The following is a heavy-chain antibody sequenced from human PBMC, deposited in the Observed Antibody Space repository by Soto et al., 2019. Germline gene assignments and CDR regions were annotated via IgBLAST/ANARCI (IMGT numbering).Heavy chain of an antibody. D-gene: IGHD3-10*01. V-gene: IGHV3-11*01. Sequence: QVQLVESGGNLVKPGGSLRLSCAASGFTFSDYYMTWIRQAPGKGLEWVSYISGSGSTIYYADSVKGRFTISRDNAKNSLYLQMNSLRAEDTAVYYRTRSPYYYGSGSYLDYWGQGTLVTVSS. J-gene: IGHJ4*02. CDR3: TRSPYYYGSGSYLDY. CDR1: GFTFSDYY. CDR2: ISGSGSTI.